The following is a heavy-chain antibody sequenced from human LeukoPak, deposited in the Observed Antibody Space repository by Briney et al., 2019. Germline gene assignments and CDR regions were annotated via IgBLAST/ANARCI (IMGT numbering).Heavy chain of an antibody. CDR1: GFTFSSYS. V-gene: IGHV3-48*04. D-gene: IGHD2-2*01. Sequence: GGSLRLSCAASGFTFSSYSMNWVRQAPGRGLEWVSYISSGSGTIYYADSVTGRFTISRDNAKNSLYLQMNSLRAEDTAVYYCARADCSITSCFSYCFDYWGQGTLVTVSS. CDR3: ARADCSITSCFSYCFDY. CDR2: ISSGSGTI. J-gene: IGHJ4*02.